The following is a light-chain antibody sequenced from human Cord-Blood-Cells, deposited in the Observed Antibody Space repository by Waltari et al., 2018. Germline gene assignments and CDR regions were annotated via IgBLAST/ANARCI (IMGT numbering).Light chain of an antibody. J-gene: IGKJ4*01. V-gene: IGKV1-8*01. CDR2: AAS. Sequence: AIRITQSPSSLSASTGDRVTITCRASQGISSYLAWYQQKPGKAPKLLIYAASTLQSGVPSMFSGSGSGTDFTLTISCLQSEDFATYYCQQYYSYLTFGGGTKVEIK. CDR1: QGISSY. CDR3: QQYYSYLT.